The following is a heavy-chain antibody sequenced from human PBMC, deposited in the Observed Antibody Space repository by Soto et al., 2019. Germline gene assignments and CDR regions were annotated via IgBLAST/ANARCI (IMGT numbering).Heavy chain of an antibody. Sequence: GGSLRISFAAPGFTFFKYSVTWVRQAPGKGLEGVSTISGSGGSTFYADSVKGRFTISRDISKNTLYLQMNSLRAEDTAVYYCAKDQGSSWYEIDYWGQGTLVTVSS. V-gene: IGHV3-23*01. CDR3: AKDQGSSWYEIDY. J-gene: IGHJ4*02. CDR1: GFTFFKYS. D-gene: IGHD6-13*01. CDR2: ISGSGGST.